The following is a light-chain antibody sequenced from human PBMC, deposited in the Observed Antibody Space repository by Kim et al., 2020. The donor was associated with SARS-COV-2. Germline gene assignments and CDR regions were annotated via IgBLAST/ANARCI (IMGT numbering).Light chain of an antibody. V-gene: IGKV3-20*01. CDR2: LAS. CDR3: PQYDLLLYT. CDR1: QSVASNY. J-gene: IGKJ2*01. Sequence: DIVLTQSPGTLSLSPGERGTLSCRASQSVASNYLAWFQKKPGQAPRLLVYLASRRSTDIPDRFSGSGSETDFTLTITEVQPEDVAVYFFPQYDLLLYTFGPGNKLEI.